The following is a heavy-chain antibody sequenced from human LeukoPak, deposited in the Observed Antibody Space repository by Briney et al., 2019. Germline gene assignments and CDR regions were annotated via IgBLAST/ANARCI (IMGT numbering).Heavy chain of an antibody. V-gene: IGHV4-34*01. Sequence: SETLSLTCAVYGESLSKYYWTWIRQSPGKGLEWIGEINHRGSTNLNPSLKSRVTLSVDTSKHQFSLKLTSVTAADAAVYYCASSVGSTDYWGQGTLVTVSS. CDR3: ASSVGSTDY. CDR1: GESLSKYY. CDR2: INHRGST. J-gene: IGHJ4*02. D-gene: IGHD1-26*01.